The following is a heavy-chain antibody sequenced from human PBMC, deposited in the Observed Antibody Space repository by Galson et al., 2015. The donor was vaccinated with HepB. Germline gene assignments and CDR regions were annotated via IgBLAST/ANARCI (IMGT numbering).Heavy chain of an antibody. Sequence: SLRLSCAASGFTLGSYSMNWVRQAPGKGLEWVSSISSSSSYIYYADSVKGRFTISRDNAKNSLYLQMNSLRAEDTAVYYCARDRWAVGATTGFDYWGQGTLVTVSS. J-gene: IGHJ4*02. D-gene: IGHD1-26*01. CDR3: ARDRWAVGATTGFDY. CDR2: ISSSSSYI. CDR1: GFTLGSYS. V-gene: IGHV3-21*01.